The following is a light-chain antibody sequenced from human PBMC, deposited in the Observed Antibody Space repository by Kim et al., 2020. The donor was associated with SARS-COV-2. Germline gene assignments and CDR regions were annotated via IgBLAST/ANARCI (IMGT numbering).Light chain of an antibody. CDR3: QQYNALYT. V-gene: IGKV3-20*01. CDR2: GAS. CDR1: QSVSSSY. Sequence: SLSPGERATLSCRASQSVSSSYLAWYQQKPGQAPRLLIYGASSRATGIPDRFSGSGSGTDFTLTISSLQSEDFAVYYCQQYNALYTFGQGTKLEI. J-gene: IGKJ2*01.